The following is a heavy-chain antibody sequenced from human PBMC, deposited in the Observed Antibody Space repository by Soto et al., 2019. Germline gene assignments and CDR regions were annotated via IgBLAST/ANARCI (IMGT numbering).Heavy chain of an antibody. D-gene: IGHD1-1*01. CDR3: ARVRAWTLFEV. CDR1: GDSISSGGYF. V-gene: IGHV4-31*03. J-gene: IGHJ4*02. Sequence: QGQLRESGPGLVKPAQTLSLTCTVSGDSISSGGYFWSWIRQHPGEGLEWIGYTHNSGNTYYNASLKSRVFISMDKSKNQFSLRLTSVTAAVTAVYYCARVRAWTLFEVWGQGTLVTVSP. CDR2: THNSGNT.